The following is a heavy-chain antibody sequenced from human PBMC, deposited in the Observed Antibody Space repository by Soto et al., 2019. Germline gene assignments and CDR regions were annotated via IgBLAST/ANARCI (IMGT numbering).Heavy chain of an antibody. Sequence: PGGSLRLSCAASGFTFDDYAMHWVRQAPGKGLEWVSGISWNSGSIGYADSVKGRFTISRDNAKNSLYLQMNSLRAEDTAVYYCAHQRYDCSGGSCYYGAFDIWGQGTMVTVSS. D-gene: IGHD2-15*01. CDR1: GFTFDDYA. CDR2: ISWNSGSI. V-gene: IGHV3-9*01. J-gene: IGHJ3*02. CDR3: AHQRYDCSGGSCYYGAFDI.